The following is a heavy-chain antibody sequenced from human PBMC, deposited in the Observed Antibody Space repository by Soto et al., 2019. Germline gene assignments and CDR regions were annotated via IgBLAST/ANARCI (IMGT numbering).Heavy chain of an antibody. CDR2: IKSKTDGGTT. V-gene: IGHV3-15*01. CDR1: GFTFSNAW. CDR3: TKTYGVAGTIDY. Sequence: EVQLVESGGGLVKPGGSLRLSCAASGFTFSNAWMSWVRQAPGKGLEWVGRIKSKTDGGTTDYAAPVKGRFTISREDSKNTLYLQMNSLKTEDTAVYYCTKTYGVAGTIDYWGQGTLVTVSS. J-gene: IGHJ4*02. D-gene: IGHD6-19*01.